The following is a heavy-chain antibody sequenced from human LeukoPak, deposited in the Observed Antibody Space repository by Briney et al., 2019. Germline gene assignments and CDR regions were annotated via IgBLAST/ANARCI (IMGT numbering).Heavy chain of an antibody. D-gene: IGHD3-22*01. CDR3: ARGGVDYYDSSGFST. Sequence: GGSLRLSCAASGFTFSSYWMHWVRQAPGKGLVWVSRINSDESTTTYADSVKGRFTISRDNAKNTLYLQMNSLRAEDTAVYYCARGGVDYYDSSGFSTWGQGTLVTVFS. CDR2: INSDESTT. CDR1: GFTFSSYW. V-gene: IGHV3-74*01. J-gene: IGHJ4*02.